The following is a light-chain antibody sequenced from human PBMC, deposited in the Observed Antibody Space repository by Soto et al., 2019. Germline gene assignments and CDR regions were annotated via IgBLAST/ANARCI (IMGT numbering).Light chain of an antibody. V-gene: IGKV3-20*01. CDR1: QSISSTS. CDR3: QQDGISPFT. J-gene: IGKJ5*01. CDR2: GAS. Sequence: DIVATPTPGTLPLYIKERAGLSCMPSQSISSTSLAWYQQKPGQAPRLLIYGASTRATGIPDRFSGSESGTDFTLTISRLEPEDFVVYYCQQDGISPFTFGQGSRLE.